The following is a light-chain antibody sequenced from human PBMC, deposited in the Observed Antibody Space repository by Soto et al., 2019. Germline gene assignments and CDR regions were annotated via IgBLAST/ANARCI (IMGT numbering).Light chain of an antibody. J-gene: IGLJ1*01. CDR1: SNDIGGYNF. CDR2: DVT. V-gene: IGLV2-14*01. CDR3: NSSSGGNTLYL. Sequence: QSALTQPASVAGSPVQSITIPCNGTSNDIGGYNFVSWFQQHPGKAPKLLICDVTRRPSGVSDRFSGFKSGNTASLTISGLQAEDEAVYYCNSSSGGNTLYLFGFGPKVTV.